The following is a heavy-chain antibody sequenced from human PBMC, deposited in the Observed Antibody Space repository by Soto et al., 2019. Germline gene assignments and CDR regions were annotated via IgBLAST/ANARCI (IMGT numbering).Heavy chain of an antibody. Sequence: QVQLVQSGTEVKTPGASVKVSCHASGYTFTNYGINWVRQAPGQGLEWLAWISAYTGKTHHAPFVQDRVTMTTHTSTRAAYLALTSLRSDDTAVYYCARGGSNYGPGPFDLWGQGTMVTVSS. CDR3: ARGGSNYGPGPFDL. V-gene: IGHV1-18*04. CDR2: ISAYTGKT. CDR1: GYTFTNYG. J-gene: IGHJ3*01. D-gene: IGHD1-7*01.